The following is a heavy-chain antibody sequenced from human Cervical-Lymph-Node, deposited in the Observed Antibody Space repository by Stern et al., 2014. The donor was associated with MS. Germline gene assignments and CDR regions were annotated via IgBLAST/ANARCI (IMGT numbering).Heavy chain of an antibody. Sequence: QLVQSGAEVKKPGASAKVSCKASGYIFSGYYMHWVRQAPGQGLEWMGRIKPKSGGTNYAQKFQGRVTMTRDTSISTAYMELSRLRSDDTAVYYCARETGHAGGAFDIWGLGTVVTVSS. V-gene: IGHV1-2*06. CDR3: ARETGHAGGAFDI. J-gene: IGHJ3*02. CDR1: GYIFSGYY. D-gene: IGHD2-15*01. CDR2: IKPKSGGT.